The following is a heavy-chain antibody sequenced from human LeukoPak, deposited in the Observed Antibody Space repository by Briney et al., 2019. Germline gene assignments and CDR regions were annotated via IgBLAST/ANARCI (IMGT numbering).Heavy chain of an antibody. D-gene: IGHD1-26*01. CDR3: ARDGLVDREGLLAFDI. CDR1: GGSISSSSYY. V-gene: IGHV4-39*07. Sequence: PSETLSLTCTVSGGSISSSSYYWGWIRQPPGKGLEWIGSIYYSGSTYYNPSLKSRVTISVDTSKNQFSLKLSSVTAADTAVYYCARDGLVDREGLLAFDIWGQGTMVTVSS. CDR2: IYYSGST. J-gene: IGHJ3*02.